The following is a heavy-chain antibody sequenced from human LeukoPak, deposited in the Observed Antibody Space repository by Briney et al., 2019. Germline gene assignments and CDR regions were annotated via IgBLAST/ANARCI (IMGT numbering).Heavy chain of an antibody. CDR2: ISGSGGST. J-gene: IGHJ4*02. V-gene: IGHV3-23*01. Sequence: PGGSLRLSCAASGFTFSSYAMSWVRQAPGKGLEWVSAISGSGGSTYYADSVKGRFTISRDNSKNTLYLQMNSLRAEDTAVYYCAKDLDRYSSSWYFNYFDYWGQGTLVIVSS. CDR3: AKDLDRYSSSWYFNYFDY. D-gene: IGHD6-13*01. CDR1: GFTFSSYA.